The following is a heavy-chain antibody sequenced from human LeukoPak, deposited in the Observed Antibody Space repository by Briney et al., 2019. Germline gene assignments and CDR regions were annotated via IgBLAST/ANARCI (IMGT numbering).Heavy chain of an antibody. V-gene: IGHV3-74*01. D-gene: IGHD4-23*01. CDR2: IASDGNST. Sequence: GGSLRLSCAASGFTFSSYWMNWVRQAPGKGLVWVSRIASDGNSTTYADSVKGRFSISRNNAKNTLYLQMNSLRVEDTAVYYCARGRPHGNDYWGQGTLVTVSS. CDR3: ARGRPHGNDY. J-gene: IGHJ4*02. CDR1: GFTFSSYW.